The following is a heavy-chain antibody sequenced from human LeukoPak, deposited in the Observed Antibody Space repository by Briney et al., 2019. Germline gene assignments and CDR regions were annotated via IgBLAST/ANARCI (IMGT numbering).Heavy chain of an antibody. Sequence: SETLSLTCTVSGGSISSYYWSWIRQPPGKGLEWIGYIYYSGSTNYNPSLKSRVTISVDTSKNQFSLKLNSVTAADTAVYYCARGRYSYGLNWFDPWGQGTLVTVSS. CDR3: ARGRYSYGLNWFDP. D-gene: IGHD5-18*01. V-gene: IGHV4-59*01. J-gene: IGHJ5*02. CDR2: IYYSGST. CDR1: GGSISSYY.